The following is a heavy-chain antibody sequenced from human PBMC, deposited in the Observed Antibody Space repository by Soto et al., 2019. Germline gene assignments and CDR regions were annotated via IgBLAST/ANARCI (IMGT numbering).Heavy chain of an antibody. J-gene: IGHJ6*02. V-gene: IGHV3-30*18. CDR2: ISYGGSNK. Sequence: QVPLVASGGGVVRPGRSLRLSCAASGFTFSSYGMHWVRQAPGTGLEWVAAISYGGSNKYYADSVKGRFTISRDNSKNTPYGQMNSPRAADPAWCYCAKEVWSGPMDVWGQGTTFT. CDR3: AKEVWSGPMDV. CDR1: GFTFSSYG. D-gene: IGHD3-3*01.